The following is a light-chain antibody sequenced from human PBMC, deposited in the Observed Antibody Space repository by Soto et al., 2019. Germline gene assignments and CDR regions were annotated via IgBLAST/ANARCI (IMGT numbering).Light chain of an antibody. J-gene: IGLJ1*01. CDR1: SNDVGGYNF. CDR3: TSHRKNSPLLYV. Sequence: QSALTQPASVSGSPGQSITISCTGTSNDVGGYNFVSWYQQHPGKAPKVMISEVSNRPSGVSIRFSGSKSGNTASLTISGLQAVDEADYYCTSHRKNSPLLYVFGTGTKVTVL. CDR2: EVS. V-gene: IGLV2-14*01.